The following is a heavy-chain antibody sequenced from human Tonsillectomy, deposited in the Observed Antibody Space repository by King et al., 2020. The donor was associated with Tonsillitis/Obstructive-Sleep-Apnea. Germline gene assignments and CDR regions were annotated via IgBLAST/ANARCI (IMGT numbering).Heavy chain of an antibody. CDR3: AASHLDYGDFTFDY. Sequence: VQLVESGGGLVQPGGSLRLSCAASGFTVSSNYMTWVRQAPGKGLEWVSVMYAGGRTYYANSVKGRFTISRDNSKSTLYLQMNSLRAEDTAVYYCAASHLDYGDFTFDYWGRGTLVTVSS. J-gene: IGHJ4*02. CDR1: GFTVSSNY. CDR2: MYAGGRT. V-gene: IGHV3-66*01. D-gene: IGHD4-17*01.